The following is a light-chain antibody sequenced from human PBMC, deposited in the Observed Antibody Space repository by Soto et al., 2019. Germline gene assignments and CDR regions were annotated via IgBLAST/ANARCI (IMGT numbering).Light chain of an antibody. CDR2: AAS. Sequence: AIQMTQSPSSLSASVGDRVTITCWASQGIRNDLGWYQQKPGKAPKLLIYAASSLQSGVPSRFSGSGSGTDFTLTISNLQPEDFATYYCLQDYNYPRTFGQGTKVEIK. CDR1: QGIRND. CDR3: LQDYNYPRT. J-gene: IGKJ1*01. V-gene: IGKV1-6*01.